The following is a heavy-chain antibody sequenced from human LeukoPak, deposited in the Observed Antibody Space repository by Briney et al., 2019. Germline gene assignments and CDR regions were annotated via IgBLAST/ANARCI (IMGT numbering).Heavy chain of an antibody. D-gene: IGHD6-13*01. V-gene: IGHV3-30*02. J-gene: IGHJ4*02. Sequence: TGGSLRLSCAASGFTFSSYGMHWVRQAPGKGLEWVAFIRYDGSNKYYADSVKGRFTISRDNSKNTLYLQMNSLRAEDTAVYYCARVFAAAFDYWGQGTLVTVSS. CDR2: IRYDGSNK. CDR1: GFTFSSYG. CDR3: ARVFAAAFDY.